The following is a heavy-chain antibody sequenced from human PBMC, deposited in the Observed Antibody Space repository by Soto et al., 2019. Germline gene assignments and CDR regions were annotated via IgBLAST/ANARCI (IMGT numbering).Heavy chain of an antibody. CDR1: GFTFSSYA. Sequence: GGSLRLSCAASGFTFSSYAMSWVRQAPGKGLEWVSAISGSGGSTYYADSVKGRFTISRDNSKNTLYLQMNSPRAEDTAVYYCAKSAAGVTIFGVVIPWFDPWGQGTLVTVSS. CDR2: ISGSGGST. J-gene: IGHJ5*02. D-gene: IGHD3-3*01. V-gene: IGHV3-23*01. CDR3: AKSAAGVTIFGVVIPWFDP.